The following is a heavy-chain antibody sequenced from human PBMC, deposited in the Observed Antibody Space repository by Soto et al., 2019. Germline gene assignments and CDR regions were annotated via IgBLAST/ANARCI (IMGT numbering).Heavy chain of an antibody. Sequence: RASVKVSCKASGGTFSSYAISWVRQAPGQGLEWMGGIIPIFGTANYAQKFQGRVTITADESTSTAYMELSSLRSEDTAVYYCARAPPGGYYDSSGYYFDYWGQGTLVTVSS. CDR3: ARAPPGGYYDSSGYYFDY. CDR2: IIPIFGTA. J-gene: IGHJ4*02. CDR1: GGTFSSYA. V-gene: IGHV1-69*13. D-gene: IGHD3-22*01.